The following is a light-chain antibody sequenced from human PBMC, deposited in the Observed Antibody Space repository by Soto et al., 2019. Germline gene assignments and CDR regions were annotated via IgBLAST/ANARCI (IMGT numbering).Light chain of an antibody. V-gene: IGKV3-20*01. Sequence: EVVLTQSPGTLSLSPGERATLSCRASQSVSGSDLAWYQQKPGQAPRLLISGVSNRATGTPDRFSGSGSGTDFTLTISSLEHEDFELFYCHPYGISHPTLRPGTKVDLK. CDR2: GVS. CDR1: QSVSGSD. CDR3: HPYGISHPT. J-gene: IGKJ1*01.